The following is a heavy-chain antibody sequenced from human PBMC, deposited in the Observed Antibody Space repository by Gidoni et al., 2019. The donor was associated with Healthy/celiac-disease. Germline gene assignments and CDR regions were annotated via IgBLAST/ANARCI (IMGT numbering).Heavy chain of an antibody. CDR2: INPRCGST. Sequence: QVQLVQSGAEVKKPGASVKVSCKASGYTFTSDYRHWVRQATGQGLECMGIINPRCGSTSYAQKFQGRVTMTRDTSTSTVYMEMSSLRSEDTAVYYCAREGPGTTPFDYWGQGTLVTVSS. CDR1: GYTFTSDY. CDR3: AREGPGTTPFDY. V-gene: IGHV1-46*01. J-gene: IGHJ4*02. D-gene: IGHD1-1*01.